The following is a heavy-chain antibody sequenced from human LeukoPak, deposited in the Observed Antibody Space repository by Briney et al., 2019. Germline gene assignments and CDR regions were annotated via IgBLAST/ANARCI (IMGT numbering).Heavy chain of an antibody. D-gene: IGHD2-15*01. CDR1: GGSISSGNYY. CDR2: IYHNGGT. V-gene: IGHV4-31*03. Sequence: SETLSLTCTVSGGSISSGNYYWTWIRHHPGKGLEWLGYIYHNGGTYYNASLKSRFTISQDTSKNQFSLKLSSVTAADTAVYYCARGGWAYYFDYRGQGTLVTVSS. J-gene: IGHJ4*02. CDR3: ARGGWAYYFDY.